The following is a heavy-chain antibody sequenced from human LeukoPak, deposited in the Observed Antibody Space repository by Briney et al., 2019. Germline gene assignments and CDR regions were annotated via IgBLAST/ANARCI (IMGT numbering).Heavy chain of an antibody. CDR1: GGSLSSYY. J-gene: IGHJ5*02. CDR2: IYTSGDT. CDR3: ARVGPYIEVDP. Sequence: KPSETLSLTCTVSGGSLSSYYWSWIRQPAGKGLEWIGRIYTSGDTDYNPSLKSRVTISVDTSKNQFSLQLSSLTASDTAVYYCARVGPYIEVDPWGQGTLVIVSS. V-gene: IGHV4-4*07. D-gene: IGHD5-12*01.